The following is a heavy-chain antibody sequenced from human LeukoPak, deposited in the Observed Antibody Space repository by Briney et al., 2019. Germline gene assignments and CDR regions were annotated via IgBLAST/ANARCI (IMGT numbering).Heavy chain of an antibody. CDR3: ATSGWYLLPGVY. D-gene: IGHD6-19*01. CDR1: GDSISSGPYY. J-gene: IGHJ4*02. V-gene: IGHV4-39*01. CDR2: IYYGENT. Sequence: SETLSLTCTVSGDSISSGPYYWGWIRQPPGKGLEWIGNIYYGENTYYNPSLKSRVTISIDTSNNQFYLKLSSVTAADTAVYYCATSGWYLLPGVYWGQGTLVTVSS.